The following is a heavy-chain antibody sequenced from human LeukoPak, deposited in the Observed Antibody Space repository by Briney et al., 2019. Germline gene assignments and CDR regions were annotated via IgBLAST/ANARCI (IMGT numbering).Heavy chain of an antibody. CDR1: GFTFSSYS. V-gene: IGHV3-21*01. Sequence: GGSLRLSCAASGFTFSSYSMNWVRQAPGMGLEWVSSITFSSTYIYYADSVKGRFTISRDNAKNSLYLQMNSLRAEDTAVYYCARVSTTFDFWGQGTLVIVSS. CDR2: ITFSSTYI. D-gene: IGHD1-1*01. J-gene: IGHJ4*02. CDR3: ARVSTTFDF.